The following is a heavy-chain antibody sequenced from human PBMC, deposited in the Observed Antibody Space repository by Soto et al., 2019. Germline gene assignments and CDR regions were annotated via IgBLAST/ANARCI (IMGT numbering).Heavy chain of an antibody. CDR1: GGIFSTYA. Sequence: QVQLVQSGAEVKKPGSSVKVSCKASGGIFSTYAISWLRQAPGQGLEWMGGIIPICGTPNYAQKFQGRGTITAEESTSTAYMELSRLRSEDTAVYYCARDRDDYGSGNYYNRIDFWGQGTLVTVSS. V-gene: IGHV1-69*01. D-gene: IGHD3-10*01. J-gene: IGHJ4*02. CDR2: IIPICGTP. CDR3: ARDRDDYGSGNYYNRIDF.